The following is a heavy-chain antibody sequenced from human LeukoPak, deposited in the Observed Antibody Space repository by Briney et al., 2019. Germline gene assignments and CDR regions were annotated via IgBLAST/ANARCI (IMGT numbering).Heavy chain of an antibody. V-gene: IGHV4-38-2*02. Sequence: NSGGSLRLSCAASGFTFSSYAMSWVRQPPGKGLEWIGSISHSGSTYYNASRKSRVRISVDTSKNQFSLKLSSVTAADTAVCYCARDLGDYWSGFRSYFFDYWGQGTLVTVSS. CDR1: GFTFSSYA. CDR3: ARDLGDYWSGFRSYFFDY. J-gene: IGHJ4*02. D-gene: IGHD3-3*01. CDR2: ISHSGST.